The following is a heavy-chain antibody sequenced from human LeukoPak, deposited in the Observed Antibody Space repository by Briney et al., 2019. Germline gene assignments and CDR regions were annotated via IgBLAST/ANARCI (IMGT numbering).Heavy chain of an antibody. CDR2: IYTSGGT. CDR3: ARAGLLRYMDV. V-gene: IGHV4-61*02. CDR1: GGSISSGSYY. Sequence: PSQTLSLTCTVSGGSISSGSYYWSWIRQPAGKGLEWIGRIYTSGGTNYNPSLKSRVTISVDTSKNQFSLKLSSVTAADTAVYYCARAGLLRYMDVWGKGTTVTVS. J-gene: IGHJ6*03.